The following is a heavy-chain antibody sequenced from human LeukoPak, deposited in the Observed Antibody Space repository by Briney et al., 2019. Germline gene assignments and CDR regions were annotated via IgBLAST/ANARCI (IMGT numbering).Heavy chain of an antibody. J-gene: IGHJ4*02. D-gene: IGHD5-24*01. CDR1: GYTFTSYG. CDR3: ARHRDAYNSGDYFDY. Sequence: ASVKVSCKASGYTFTSYGISWVRQAPGQGLEWMGWISAYNGNTNYAQKLQGRVTMTTDTSTSTAYMELRSLRSDDTAVYYCARHRDAYNSGDYFDYWGQGTLVTVSS. V-gene: IGHV1-18*01. CDR2: ISAYNGNT.